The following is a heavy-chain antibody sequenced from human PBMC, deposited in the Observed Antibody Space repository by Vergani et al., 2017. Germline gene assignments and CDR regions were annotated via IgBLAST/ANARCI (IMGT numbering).Heavy chain of an antibody. J-gene: IGHJ6*02. Sequence: VQLVESGGGLVKPGGSLRLSCAASGFTFSDFSMSWVRQAPGKGLEWVAVIGSSGPYINYADSVKGRFIISRDNTNTSLFRQLRSLRAEDAAVYYCARDCTSGGCPDNYGMDVWGQGATVTVSS. V-gene: IGHV3-21*06. CDR2: IGSSGPYI. CDR3: ARDCTSGGCPDNYGMDV. CDR1: GFTFSDFS. D-gene: IGHD2-8*01.